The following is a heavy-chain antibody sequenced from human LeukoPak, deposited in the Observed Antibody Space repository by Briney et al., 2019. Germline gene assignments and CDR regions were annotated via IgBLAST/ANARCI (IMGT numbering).Heavy chain of an antibody. D-gene: IGHD5-18*01. CDR1: GFTFSSYS. CDR2: ISSSSSYI. V-gene: IGHV3-21*01. CDR3: ARPLGRQLWLETLFDY. Sequence: PGGSLRLSCAASGFTFSSYSMNWVRQAPGKGLEWVSSISSSSSYIYYADSVKGRFTISRDSAKNSLYLQMNSLRAEDTAVYYCARPLGRQLWLETLFDYWGQGTLVTVSS. J-gene: IGHJ4*02.